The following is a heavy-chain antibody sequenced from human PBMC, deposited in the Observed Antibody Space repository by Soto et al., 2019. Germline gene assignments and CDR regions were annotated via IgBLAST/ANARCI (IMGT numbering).Heavy chain of an antibody. D-gene: IGHD2-21*02. J-gene: IGHJ6*02. V-gene: IGHV3-33*01. CDR1: GFTFSSYG. CDR3: ARDLSFGGDFFYYYYGMDV. Sequence: QVQLVESGGGVVQPGRSLRLSCAASGFTFSSYGMHWVRQAPGKGLEWVAVIWYDGSNKYYADSVKGRFTISRDNSKNTLYLHMNSLRAEDTAVYYCARDLSFGGDFFYYYYGMDVRGQGTTVTVSS. CDR2: IWYDGSNK.